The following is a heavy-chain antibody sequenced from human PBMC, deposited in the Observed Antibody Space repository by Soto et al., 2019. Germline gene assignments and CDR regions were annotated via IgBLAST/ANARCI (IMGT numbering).Heavy chain of an antibody. CDR1: GFTFSTYA. CDR2: ISGSGGST. V-gene: IGHV3-23*01. D-gene: IGHD3-3*01. Sequence: EVQLLESGGGLVQPGGSLRLSCAASGFTFSTYAMDWVRQAPGKGLEWVSAISGSGGSTYYADSVKGRFTISRDISKNTLYLQMNSLRAEETAVYYCAKDRQAYDFWSGYYGVRFDPWGQGTLVTVSS. CDR3: AKDRQAYDFWSGYYGVRFDP. J-gene: IGHJ5*02.